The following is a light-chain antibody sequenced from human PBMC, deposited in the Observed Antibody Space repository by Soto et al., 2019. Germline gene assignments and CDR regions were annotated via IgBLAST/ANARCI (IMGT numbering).Light chain of an antibody. J-gene: IGKJ1*01. CDR3: QPSYSAPLT. CDR2: TAS. Sequence: DIQMTQSPSSLSASVGDRVTITCRASQSIYSSLNWYQQRPGKAPNLVISTASTLQSGVPSRFSGSGSGTDFSLNISSLQPEDFATYYCQPSYSAPLTFGQGTEV. V-gene: IGKV1-39*01. CDR1: QSIYSS.